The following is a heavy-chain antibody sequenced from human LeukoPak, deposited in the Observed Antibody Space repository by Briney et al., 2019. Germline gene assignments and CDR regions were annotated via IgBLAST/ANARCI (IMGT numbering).Heavy chain of an antibody. CDR2: IKQDGSEK. D-gene: IGHD6-13*01. Sequence: GGSLRLSCAASGFTFSSYWMSWVRRAPGKGLEWVANIKQDGSEKYYVDSVKGRFTISRDNAKNSLYLQMNSLRAEDTAVYYCARGSSIVAAGDYYYYGMDVWGQGTTVTVSS. CDR3: ARGSSIVAAGDYYYYGMDV. V-gene: IGHV3-7*01. CDR1: GFTFSSYW. J-gene: IGHJ6*02.